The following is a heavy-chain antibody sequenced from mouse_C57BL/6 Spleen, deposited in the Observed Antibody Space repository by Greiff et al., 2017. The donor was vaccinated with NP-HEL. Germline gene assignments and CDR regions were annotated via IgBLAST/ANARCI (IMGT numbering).Heavy chain of an antibody. CDR1: GYSITSDY. D-gene: IGHD1-1*01. Sequence: VQLKQSGPGLAKPSQTLSLTCSVTGYSITSDYWNWIRKFPGNKLEYMGYISYSGSTYYNPSLKSRISITRDTSKNQYYLQLNSVTTEDTATYYCAREGDYYGSRAGYFDYWGQGTTLTVSS. CDR2: ISYSGST. J-gene: IGHJ2*01. CDR3: AREGDYYGSRAGYFDY. V-gene: IGHV3-8*01.